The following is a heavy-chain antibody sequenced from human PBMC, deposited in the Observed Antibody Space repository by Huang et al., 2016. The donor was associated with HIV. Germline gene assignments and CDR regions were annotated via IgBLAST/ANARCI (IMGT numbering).Heavy chain of an antibody. Sequence: QVQLVQSGAEVKKPGSSVKVSCKASGSTFTTYTITWFRRALGQGLEWMGGSIPSCGTPNYAQKFQGRVTNTADEATSTAYMELSSLRSEDTAGYYCAREYYYDNSGYYFDYWGQGTLVTVSS. D-gene: IGHD3-22*01. V-gene: IGHV1-69*13. J-gene: IGHJ4*02. CDR1: GSTFTTYT. CDR2: SIPSCGTP. CDR3: AREYYYDNSGYYFDY.